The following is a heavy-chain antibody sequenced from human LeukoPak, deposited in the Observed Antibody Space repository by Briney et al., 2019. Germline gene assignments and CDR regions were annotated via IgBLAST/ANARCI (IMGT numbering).Heavy chain of an antibody. D-gene: IGHD3-22*01. J-gene: IGHJ4*02. CDR3: ATRIYYDSSGYYPFDY. Sequence: ASVKVSCKASGYTFTSYGISWVRQAPGQGLEWMGWISAYNGNTNYAQKLQGRVTMTTDTSTSTAYMELRSLRSDDTAVYYCATRIYYDSSGYYPFDYWGQGTLVTVSS. CDR1: GYTFTSYG. CDR2: ISAYNGNT. V-gene: IGHV1-18*01.